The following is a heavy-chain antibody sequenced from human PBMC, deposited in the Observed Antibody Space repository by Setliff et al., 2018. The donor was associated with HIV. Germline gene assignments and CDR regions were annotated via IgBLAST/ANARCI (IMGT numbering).Heavy chain of an antibody. CDR2: IYYNGHT. CDR3: ARHYPPYHIGADYFDL. D-gene: IGHD2-21*01. V-gene: IGHV4-59*01. CDR1: SGSISPYY. J-gene: IGHJ4*02. Sequence: SETLSLTCAVSSGSISPYYWSWIRQPPGRGLEWIGFIYYNGHTNYSPSLKSRVTISLDSSKDQFSLKLTSVTAADAAVYYCARHYPPYHIGADYFDLWSQGTLVTVSS.